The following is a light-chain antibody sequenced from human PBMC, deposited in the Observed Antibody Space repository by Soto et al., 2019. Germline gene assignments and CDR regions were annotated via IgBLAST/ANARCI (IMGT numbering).Light chain of an antibody. J-gene: IGLJ2*01. CDR2: LNSDGSH. CDR3: QTWGSGIVV. CDR1: SGHSNYA. V-gene: IGLV4-69*01. Sequence: QTVVTQSPSASASLGASVKLTCTLSSGHSNYAIAWHQQQSEKGPRYLMKLNSDGSHSKGDGIPARFSGSSSGAERYLTISSLQSEDEADYYCQTWGSGIVVFGGGTKLTVL.